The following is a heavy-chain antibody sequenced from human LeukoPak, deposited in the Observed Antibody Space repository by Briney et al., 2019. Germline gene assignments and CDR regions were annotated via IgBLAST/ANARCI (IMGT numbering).Heavy chain of an antibody. D-gene: IGHD1-26*01. CDR1: GGSISSSSYY. V-gene: IGHV4-39*07. J-gene: IGHJ4*02. CDR3: AREKLEVTSGSYLGGVDY. CDR2: IYYSGST. Sequence: SETLSLTCTVSGGSISSSSYYWGWIRQPPGKGLEWIGSIYYSGSTYYNPSLKSRVTISVDTSKNQFSLKLSSVTAADTAVYYCAREKLEVTSGSYLGGVDYWGQGTLGTVSS.